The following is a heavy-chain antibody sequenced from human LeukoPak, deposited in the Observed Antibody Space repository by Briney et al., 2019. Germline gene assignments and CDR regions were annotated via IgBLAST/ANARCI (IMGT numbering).Heavy chain of an antibody. CDR2: IYYSGST. V-gene: IGHV4-59*11. CDR1: GGSISSHY. J-gene: IGHJ5*02. CDR3: AREYNNYVDP. D-gene: IGHD4-11*01. Sequence: SETLSLTCTVSGGSISSHYWSWFRQPPGKGLEWIGHIYYSGSTDYSPSLKSRVTISVDTSKNQFSLKLSSVIAADTAVYYCAREYNNYVDPWGQGTLVTVSS.